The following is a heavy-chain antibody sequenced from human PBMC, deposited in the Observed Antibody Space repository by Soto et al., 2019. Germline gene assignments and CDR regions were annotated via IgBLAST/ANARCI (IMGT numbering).Heavy chain of an antibody. J-gene: IGHJ4*02. CDR3: AKIPAPQSYRPFDY. CDR1: GFTFSSYA. Sequence: HPGGSLRLSCAASGFTFSSYAMSWVRQAPGKGLEWVSAISGSGGSTYYADSVKGRFTISRDNSKSTLYLQMNSLRAEDTAVYYCAKIPAPQSYRPFDYWGQGTLVTVSS. D-gene: IGHD3-16*02. CDR2: ISGSGGST. V-gene: IGHV3-23*01.